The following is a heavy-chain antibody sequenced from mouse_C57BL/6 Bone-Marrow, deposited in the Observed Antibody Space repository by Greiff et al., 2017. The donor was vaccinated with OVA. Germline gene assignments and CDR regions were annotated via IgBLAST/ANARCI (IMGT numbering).Heavy chain of an antibody. D-gene: IGHD2-2*01. CDR3: ARGVTTDYYAMDY. J-gene: IGHJ4*01. V-gene: IGHV1-52*01. CDR1: GYTFTSYW. CDR2: IDPSDSET. Sequence: QVQLKEPGAELVRPGSSVKLSCKASGYTFTSYWMHWVKQRPIQGLEWIGNIDPSDSETHYNQKFKDKATLTVDKSSSTAYMQLSSLTSEDSAVYYCARGVTTDYYAMDYWGQGTSVTVSS.